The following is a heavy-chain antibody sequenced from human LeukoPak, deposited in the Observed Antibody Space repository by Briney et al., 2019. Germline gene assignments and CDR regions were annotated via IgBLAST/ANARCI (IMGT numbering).Heavy chain of an antibody. V-gene: IGHV1-2*02. J-gene: IGHJ6*02. CDR2: INPNSGGT. D-gene: IGHD2-15*01. CDR1: GYTFTGYY. CDR3: ARYCSGGSCQYGMDV. Sequence: ASVKVSCKASGYTFTGYYMHWVRQAPGQGLEWMGWINPNSGGTNYAQKFQGRVTITRDTSISTAYMELRRLRSDDTAVYYCARYCSGGSCQYGMDVWGQGTTVTVSS.